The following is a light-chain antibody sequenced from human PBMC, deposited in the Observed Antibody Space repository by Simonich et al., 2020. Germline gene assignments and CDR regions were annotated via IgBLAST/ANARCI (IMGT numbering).Light chain of an antibody. V-gene: IGLV6-57*03. J-gene: IGLJ3*02. CDR3: QSYDSSNRV. CDR2: EDN. Sequence: NFMLTQPHSVSESPGKTVTISCTRSSGSIARNYVQWYQQHPGSAPTTVIYEDNQRPSGVPDRFSGSIDSSSNSASLTISGLKTEDEADYYCQSYDSSNRVFGGGTKLTVL. CDR1: SGSIARNY.